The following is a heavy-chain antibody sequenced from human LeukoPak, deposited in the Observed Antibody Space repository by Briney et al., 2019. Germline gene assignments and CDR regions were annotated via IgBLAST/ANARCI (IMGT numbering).Heavy chain of an antibody. CDR1: GFTVSSNY. Sequence: PGGSLRLSCAASGFTVSSNYMSWVRQAPGKGLEWVSVIYSGGSTYYADSVKGRFTISRDNSKNTLYLQMNSLRAEDTGVYYCVRGDYGDYTLFDYWGQGTLVTVSS. CDR3: VRGDYGDYTLFDY. CDR2: IYSGGST. V-gene: IGHV3-53*01. J-gene: IGHJ4*02. D-gene: IGHD4-17*01.